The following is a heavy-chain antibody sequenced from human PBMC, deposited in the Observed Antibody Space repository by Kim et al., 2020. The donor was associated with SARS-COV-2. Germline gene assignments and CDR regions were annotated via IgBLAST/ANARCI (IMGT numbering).Heavy chain of an antibody. Sequence: GGSLRLSCAASGFSLSDYYMTWVRQAPGKGLEWVANIKHSGTEKNYVDSVKGRCTVSRDNAKNSLYLQMSSLRAEDTSVYYCARDYYGFLNHWGLGTLVTVSS. CDR1: GFSLSDYY. CDR3: ARDYYGFLNH. V-gene: IGHV3-7*01. J-gene: IGHJ1*01. CDR2: IKHSGTEK. D-gene: IGHD3-10*01.